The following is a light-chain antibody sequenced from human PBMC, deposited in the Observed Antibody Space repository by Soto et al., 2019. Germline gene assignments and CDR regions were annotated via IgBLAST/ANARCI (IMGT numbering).Light chain of an antibody. J-gene: IGKJ3*01. CDR1: QNINSRY. V-gene: IGKV3-20*01. Sequence: EIVLTQSPGTLSLSPGERATLSCRASQNINSRYLAWYQQKPGQAPRLLIYGASSRSTGIPHRFSGSGSGTDFTLTISRLEPEDFAVYCCLQCGSSPGFTFGPGTKVDIK. CDR3: LQCGSSPGFT. CDR2: GAS.